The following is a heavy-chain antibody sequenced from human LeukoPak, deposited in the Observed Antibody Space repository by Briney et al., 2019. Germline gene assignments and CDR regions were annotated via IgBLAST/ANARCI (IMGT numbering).Heavy chain of an antibody. CDR3: ASGYYDSSGYYSFDY. CDR2: IYYSGST. D-gene: IGHD3-22*01. Sequence: SETLSLTRTVSGGSISSYYWSWIRQPPGKGLEWIGYIYYSGSTNYNPSLKSRVTISVDTSKNQFSLKLSSVTAADTAVYYCASGYYDSSGYYSFDYWGQGTLVTVSS. J-gene: IGHJ4*02. V-gene: IGHV4-59*01. CDR1: GGSISSYY.